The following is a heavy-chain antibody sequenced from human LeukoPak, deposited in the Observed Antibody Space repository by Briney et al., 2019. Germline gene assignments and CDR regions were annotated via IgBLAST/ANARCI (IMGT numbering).Heavy chain of an antibody. CDR2: SDYSGST. Sequence: SETLSLTCTVSGGSISGRGYYWGWIRQPPEKGLEWIVSSDYSGSTYFNPSLKSRITISIDTSTNQLSLKLPSATAAATDVYYCATGTPLGRGFWGQGTPVTVSS. D-gene: IGHD6-25*01. CDR1: GGSISGRGYY. V-gene: IGHV4-39*01. CDR3: ATGTPLGRGF. J-gene: IGHJ4*02.